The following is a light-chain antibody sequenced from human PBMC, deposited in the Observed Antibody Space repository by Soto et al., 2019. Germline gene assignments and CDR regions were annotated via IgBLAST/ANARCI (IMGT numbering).Light chain of an antibody. Sequence: QSVLTQPASVSGSPGQSITISCAGATSDIGTYNYVSWYQQHPGKAPRLIIYDVSNRPSGVSNRFSGSKSGNMASLTISGLQSEDEADYYCTSYTTSSAPDVFGTGTKLTVL. J-gene: IGLJ1*01. CDR2: DVS. CDR1: TSDIGTYNY. CDR3: TSYTTSSAPDV. V-gene: IGLV2-14*03.